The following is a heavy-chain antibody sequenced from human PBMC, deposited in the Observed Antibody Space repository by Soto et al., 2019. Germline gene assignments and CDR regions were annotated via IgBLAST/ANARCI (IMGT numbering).Heavy chain of an antibody. Sequence: EVQLVESGGDLVQPGGSLRLSCAASGFTFSSYWMHWVRQAPGKGLVWVSRINSDGSSTNYAASVKGRFTISRDNAKNPFNLQINSLRAGETAVYYCERDPAWLGAFDPWGKGPLVTV. CDR1: GFTFSSYW. J-gene: IGHJ5*02. D-gene: IGHD3-10*01. CDR2: INSDGSST. V-gene: IGHV3-74*01. CDR3: ERDPAWLGAFDP.